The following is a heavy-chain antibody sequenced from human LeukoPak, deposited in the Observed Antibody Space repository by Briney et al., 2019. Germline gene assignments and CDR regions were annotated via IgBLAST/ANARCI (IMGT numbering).Heavy chain of an antibody. CDR2: INPNSGGT. D-gene: IGHD1-1*01. V-gene: IGHV1-2*02. Sequence: RASVKVSCKASGYTFTGYYMYWVRQAPGQGLEWMRWINPNSGGTNYAQKFQGRVTMTRDTSISTAYMELSRLRSDDTAVYYCARVQLERRPRFDPWGQGTLVTVSS. J-gene: IGHJ5*02. CDR3: ARVQLERRPRFDP. CDR1: GYTFTGYY.